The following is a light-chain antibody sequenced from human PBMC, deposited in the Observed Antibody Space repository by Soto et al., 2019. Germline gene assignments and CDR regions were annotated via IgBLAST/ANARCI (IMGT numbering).Light chain of an antibody. V-gene: IGKV3-20*01. J-gene: IGKJ5*01. CDR3: QHYGSSPST. CDR1: QSVSSNF. CDR2: GAS. Sequence: EIVVTQSPGTLSLSPGERATLSCRASQSVSSNFLAWYQQKPGQAPRLLIYGASRRATGIPDRFSGSGSGTDFTLTISRLESEDFALYYCQHYGSSPSTFGQGTRLEIK.